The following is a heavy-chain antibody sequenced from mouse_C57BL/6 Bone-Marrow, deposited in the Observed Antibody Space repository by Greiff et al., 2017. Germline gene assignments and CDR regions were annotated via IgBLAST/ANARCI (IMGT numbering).Heavy chain of an antibody. Sequence: VQLQQSGAELARPGASVKLSCKASGYTFTSYGISWVKQRTGQGLEWIGEIYPRSGNTYYNEKFKGKATLTADKSSSTAYMELRSLTSEDSAVYFCAYDFAYWGQGTLVTVSA. J-gene: IGHJ3*01. D-gene: IGHD2-3*01. CDR2: IYPRSGNT. CDR1: GYTFTSYG. CDR3: AYDFAY. V-gene: IGHV1-81*01.